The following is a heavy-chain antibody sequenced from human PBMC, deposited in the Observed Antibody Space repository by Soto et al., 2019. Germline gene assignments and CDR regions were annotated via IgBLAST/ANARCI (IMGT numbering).Heavy chain of an antibody. CDR2: IYYSGST. V-gene: IGHV4-61*01. J-gene: IGHJ6*02. CDR3: ARDLTTYYYGSGSYSPNYYYYGMDV. Sequence: SETLSLTCTVSGGSVSSGSYYWSWIRQPPGKGLEWIGYIYYSGSTNYNPSLKSRVTISVDTSKNQFSLKLSSVTAADTAVYYCARDLTTYYYGSGSYSPNYYYYGMDVWGQGTTVTVSS. D-gene: IGHD3-10*01. CDR1: GGSVSSGSYY.